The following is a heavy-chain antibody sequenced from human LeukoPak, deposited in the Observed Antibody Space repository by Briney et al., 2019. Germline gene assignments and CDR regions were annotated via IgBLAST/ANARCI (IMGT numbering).Heavy chain of an antibody. J-gene: IGHJ4*02. CDR2: IWYDGSNK. Sequence: SGGSLRLSCAASRFTFSSYGMHWARQAPDKGLEWVAVIWYDGSNKHYADSVKGRFTISRDISKNTLYLQMNSLRAEDTAVYYCARGDAYNYDYFDYWGQGTLVTVSS. CDR1: RFTFSSYG. V-gene: IGHV3-33*01. CDR3: ARGDAYNYDYFDY. D-gene: IGHD5-24*01.